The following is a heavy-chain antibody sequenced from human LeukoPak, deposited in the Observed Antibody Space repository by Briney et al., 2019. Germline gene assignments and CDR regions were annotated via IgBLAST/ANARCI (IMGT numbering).Heavy chain of an antibody. Sequence: GGSLTLSCAASGFTVSSNYMSWVRQVPGKGLEWASVIYSGGRAYYADSVKGRFTISRDNSKNTLYLQMNSLRAEDAAVYYCARAPDGLMGATSDWGQGALVTVSS. CDR3: ARAPDGLMGATSD. J-gene: IGHJ4*02. CDR2: IYSGGRA. V-gene: IGHV3-53*01. D-gene: IGHD1-26*01. CDR1: GFTVSSNY.